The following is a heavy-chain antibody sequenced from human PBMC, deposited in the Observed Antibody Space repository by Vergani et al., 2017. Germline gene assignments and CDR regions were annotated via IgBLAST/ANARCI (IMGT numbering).Heavy chain of an antibody. D-gene: IGHD3-22*01. V-gene: IGHV1-45*02. Sequence: QMQLVQSGAEVKKPGSSVKVSCKASGYTFAYRYLHWVRQAPGQALEWMGWITPFNGNTNYAQKFQDRVTITRDRSMSTAYMELRNLRSDDTAMYYCATFPHDSREGWFDPWGQGTLITVSS. CDR2: ITPFNGNT. J-gene: IGHJ5*02. CDR3: ATFPHDSREGWFDP. CDR1: GYTFAYRY.